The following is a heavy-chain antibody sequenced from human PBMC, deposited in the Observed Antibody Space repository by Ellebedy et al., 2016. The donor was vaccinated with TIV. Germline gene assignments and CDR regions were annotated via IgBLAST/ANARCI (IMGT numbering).Heavy chain of an antibody. D-gene: IGHD6-19*01. V-gene: IGHV2-70*01. CDR3: ARIGTSGWEFDY. CDR1: GFSLNTIGMS. J-gene: IGHJ4*02. CDR2: IDWDDDK. Sequence: SGPTLVKPTQTLTLTCTFSGFSLNTIGMSVSWIRQPPGKALEWLAFIDWDDDKYYNTSLKTRLTISKDTSKNQVVLTMTNMDPVDTATYYCARIGTSGWEFDYWGQGTLVTVSS.